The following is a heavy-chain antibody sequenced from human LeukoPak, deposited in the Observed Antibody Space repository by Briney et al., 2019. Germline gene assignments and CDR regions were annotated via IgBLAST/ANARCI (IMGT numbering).Heavy chain of an antibody. Sequence: GGSLRLSCAASGFTFSSYWMHWVRQAPGKGLVWVSRINSDGRSTSYADSVTGRFTMSRDNAKNTLYLQMNSLRAEDTAVYYCVRDVWGDRDSCFDYWGQGTLVTVSS. CDR2: INSDGRST. D-gene: IGHD2-21*01. V-gene: IGHV3-74*01. J-gene: IGHJ4*02. CDR3: VRDVWGDRDSCFDY. CDR1: GFTFSSYW.